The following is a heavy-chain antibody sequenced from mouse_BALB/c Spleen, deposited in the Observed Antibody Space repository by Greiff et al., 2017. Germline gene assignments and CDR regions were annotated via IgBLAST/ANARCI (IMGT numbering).Heavy chain of an antibody. J-gene: IGHJ4*01. D-gene: IGHD1-1*01. V-gene: IGHV1-7*01. CDR2: INPSTGYT. Sequence: QVQLQQSGAELAKPGASVKMSCKASGYTFTSYWMHWVKQRPGQGLEWIGYINPSTGYTEYNQKFKDKATLTADKSSSTAYMQLSSLTSEDSAVYYCARRVRFITTVYYYAMDYWGQGTSVTVSS. CDR3: ARRVRFITTVYYYAMDY. CDR1: GYTFTSYW.